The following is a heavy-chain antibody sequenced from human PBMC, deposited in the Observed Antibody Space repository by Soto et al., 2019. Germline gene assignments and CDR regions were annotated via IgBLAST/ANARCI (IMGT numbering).Heavy chain of an antibody. D-gene: IGHD5-18*01. V-gene: IGHV4-31*03. CDR1: GGSIRSGGYY. CDR2: TYYSGNT. Sequence: SETLSLTCTVSGGSIRSGGYYWSWVRQNPRRGLEWIGNTYYSGNTYYNPSLKSRLTISVDTSKNQFSLNLSSVTAADTAVYYCARDRLMATAGTARHYFGLDVWGQGTTVTVSS. CDR3: ARDRLMATAGTARHYFGLDV. J-gene: IGHJ6*02.